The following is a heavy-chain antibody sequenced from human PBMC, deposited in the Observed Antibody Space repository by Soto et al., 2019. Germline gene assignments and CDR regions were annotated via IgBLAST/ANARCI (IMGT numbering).Heavy chain of an antibody. CDR1: GFTLNTYG. CDR2: SWYDGTNK. Sequence: GGSLRLSCAASGFTLNTYGMYWVRQAPGKGLEWVAVSWYDGTNKDYADSVKGRFTISRDNSKNTLYLQMNSLRAEDTAVYYCARDLNYGSGSYYHYWGQGTLVTVSS. CDR3: ARDLNYGSGSYYHY. D-gene: IGHD3-10*01. J-gene: IGHJ4*02. V-gene: IGHV3-33*07.